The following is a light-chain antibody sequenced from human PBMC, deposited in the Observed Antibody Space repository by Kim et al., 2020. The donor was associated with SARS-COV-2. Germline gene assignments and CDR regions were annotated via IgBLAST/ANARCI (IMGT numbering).Light chain of an antibody. CDR1: QGINSW. V-gene: IGKV1-12*01. J-gene: IGKJ4*02. CDR3: QQANSFPLT. CDR2: AAS. Sequence: DIQMTQSPSSVSAFVGDRVTITCRASQGINSWLAWFQQKPGKAPKLLIHAASYLQGGVPSRFSGSGSGTYFTLTIGSLQPEDSATYYCQQANSFPLTFGGGTKVDIK.